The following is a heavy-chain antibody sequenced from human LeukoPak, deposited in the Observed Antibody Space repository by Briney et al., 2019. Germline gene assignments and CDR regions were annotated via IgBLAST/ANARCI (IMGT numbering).Heavy chain of an antibody. J-gene: IGHJ4*02. Sequence: PGGSPRLSCAASGFTFSSYEMNWVRQAPGKGLEWVSSISSSSSYIYYADSVKGRFTISRDNAKNSLYLQMNSLRAEDTAVYYCARDLAAYYDILTGYYPSYYFDYWGQGTLVTVSS. CDR1: GFTFSSYE. V-gene: IGHV3-21*01. CDR2: ISSSSSYI. CDR3: ARDLAAYYDILTGYYPSYYFDY. D-gene: IGHD3-9*01.